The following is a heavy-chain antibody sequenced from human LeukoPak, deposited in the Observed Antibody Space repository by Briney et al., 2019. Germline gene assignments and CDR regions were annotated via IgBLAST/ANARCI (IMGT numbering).Heavy chain of an antibody. CDR1: GGTFSSYA. CDR3: ARAGYYYGSGSMRDYYYGMDV. D-gene: IGHD3-10*01. Sequence: GASVKVSCKASGGTFSSYAISWVRQAPGQGLEWMGGIIPIFGTANYAQKFQGRVTITADESTSTAYMELSSLRSEDTAVYYCARAGYYYGSGSMRDYYYGMDVWGQGTTVTVSS. V-gene: IGHV1-69*13. CDR2: IIPIFGTA. J-gene: IGHJ6*02.